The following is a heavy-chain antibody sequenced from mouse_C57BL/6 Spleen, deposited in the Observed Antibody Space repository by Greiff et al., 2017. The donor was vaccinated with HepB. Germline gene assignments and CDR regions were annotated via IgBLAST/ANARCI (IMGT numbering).Heavy chain of an antibody. J-gene: IGHJ3*01. D-gene: IGHD2-4*01. CDR2: INPGSGGT. Sequence: QVQLQQSGAELVRPGTSVKVSCKASGYAFTNYLIEWVKQRPGQGLEWIGVINPGSGGTNYNEKFKGKATLTADKSSSTAYMQLSSLTSEDSAVYVCARERDYVGFAYCGQGTLVTVSA. V-gene: IGHV1-54*01. CDR1: GYAFTNYL. CDR3: ARERDYVGFAY.